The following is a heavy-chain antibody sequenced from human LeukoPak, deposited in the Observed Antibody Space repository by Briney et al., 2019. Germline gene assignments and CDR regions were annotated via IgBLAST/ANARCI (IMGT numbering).Heavy chain of an antibody. CDR3: AKRTSYHIDV. Sequence: GGSLRLSCAASGFTFSSYGMSWVRRAPGKGLEWVSSISDSGSTTYYPDSVKGRFSISRGNSKNTFYLQMNSLRAEDTAVYYCAKRTSYHIDVWGKGTTVTVSS. J-gene: IGHJ6*03. CDR2: ISDSGSTT. V-gene: IGHV3-23*01. CDR1: GFTFSSYG.